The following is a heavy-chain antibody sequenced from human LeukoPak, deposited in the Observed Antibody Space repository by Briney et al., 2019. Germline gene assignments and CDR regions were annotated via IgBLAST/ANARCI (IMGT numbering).Heavy chain of an antibody. CDR2: INHSGST. D-gene: IGHD1-26*01. V-gene: IGHV4-34*01. J-gene: IGHJ3*02. CDR3: ARGGELPDDAFDI. Sequence: PSETLSLTCAVYGGSFSGYYWSWIRQPPGKGLEWIGEINHSGSTNYNPSLKSRVTISVDTSKNQFSLKLSSVTAADTAVYYCARGGELPDDAFDIWGQGTMVTVSS. CDR1: GGSFSGYY.